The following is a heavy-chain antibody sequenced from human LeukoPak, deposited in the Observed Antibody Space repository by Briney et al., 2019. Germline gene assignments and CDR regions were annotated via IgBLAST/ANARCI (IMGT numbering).Heavy chain of an antibody. D-gene: IGHD2-15*01. CDR3: ASSMVGAAEDDY. J-gene: IGHJ4*02. V-gene: IGHV3-23*01. Sequence: PGGSLRLSCAASGFTFSSYEMNWVRQAPGKGLEWVSAISGSGGSTYYADSVKGRFTISRDNSKNTLYLQMNSLRAEDTAVYYCASSMVGAAEDDYWGQGTLVTVSS. CDR1: GFTFSSYE. CDR2: ISGSGGST.